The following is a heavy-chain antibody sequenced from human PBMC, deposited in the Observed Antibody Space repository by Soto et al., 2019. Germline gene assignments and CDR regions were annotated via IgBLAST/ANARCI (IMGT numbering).Heavy chain of an antibody. CDR1: GFTFSSYG. J-gene: IGHJ4*02. D-gene: IGHD3-22*01. CDR2: ISYDGSNK. CDR3: AKMFRGYYYDSSGYYEGDY. Sequence: GGSLRLSCAASGFTFSSYGMHWVRQAPGKGLEWVAVISYDGSNKYYADSVKGRFTISRDNSKNTLYLQMNSLRAEDTAVYYCAKMFRGYYYDSSGYYEGDYWGQGTLVTVSS. V-gene: IGHV3-30*18.